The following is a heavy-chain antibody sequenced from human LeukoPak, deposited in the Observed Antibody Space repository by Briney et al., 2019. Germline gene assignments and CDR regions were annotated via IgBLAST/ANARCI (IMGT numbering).Heavy chain of an antibody. J-gene: IGHJ5*02. CDR3: ARDLGQYYDTSDNWFDP. V-gene: IGHV3-20*04. Sequence: GGSLRLSCAASGFSFDDYGMSWVRQAPGKGLEWVSGINWNGGSTGYADSVKGRFTISRDNAKNSLYLQMNSLRAEDTAVYYCARDLGQYYDTSDNWFDPWGQGTLVTVSS. D-gene: IGHD3-22*01. CDR2: INWNGGST. CDR1: GFSFDDYG.